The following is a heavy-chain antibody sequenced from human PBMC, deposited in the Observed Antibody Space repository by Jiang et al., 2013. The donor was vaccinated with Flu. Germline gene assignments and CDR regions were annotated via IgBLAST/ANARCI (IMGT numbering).Heavy chain of an antibody. Sequence: QLLESGGGLVQPGGSLRLSCAASGFTFSSYSMNWVRQAPGKGLEWVSYISSSSSTIYYADSVKGRFTISRDNAKNSLYLQMNSLRDEDTAVYYCARVYYYGSGSEQGYWGQGTLVTVSS. J-gene: IGHJ4*02. V-gene: IGHV3-48*02. CDR3: ARVYYYGSGSEQGY. D-gene: IGHD3-10*01. CDR2: ISSSSSTI. CDR1: GFTFSSYS.